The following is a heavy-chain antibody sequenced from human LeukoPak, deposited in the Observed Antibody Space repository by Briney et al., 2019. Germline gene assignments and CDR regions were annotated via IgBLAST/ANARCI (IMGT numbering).Heavy chain of an antibody. D-gene: IGHD3-10*01. CDR3: AKGRLQEGTVFRGVITPVDY. CDR2: ISGRGDGT. V-gene: IGHV3-23*01. CDR1: GFTFCNFA. Sequence: GVSLRLSCAASGFTFCNFAMNWVRRAPGKGLEWVSTISGRGDGTYYADSVKARFTISRDNSKNTLFLQMSNLSADDTALYYCAKGRLQEGTVFRGVITPVDYWGQGTLVTVTS. J-gene: IGHJ4*02.